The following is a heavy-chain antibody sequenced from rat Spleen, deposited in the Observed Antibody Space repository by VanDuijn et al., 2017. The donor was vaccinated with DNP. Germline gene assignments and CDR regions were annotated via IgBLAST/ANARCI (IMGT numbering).Heavy chain of an antibody. D-gene: IGHD1-11*01. J-gene: IGHJ1*01. Sequence: EVQLQESGPGPVKPSQSLSLTCSVTDYFITSNYWGWIGTFPGNKLEWMGYINYCGSTGHNPSLKSRISITRDTSKNQFFLQLNSVTTEDTATYYCARGLNYGGYIYSWYFDFWGPGTMVTVSS. V-gene: IGHV3-1*01. CDR1: DYFITSNY. CDR2: INYCGST. CDR3: ARGLNYGGYIYSWYFDF.